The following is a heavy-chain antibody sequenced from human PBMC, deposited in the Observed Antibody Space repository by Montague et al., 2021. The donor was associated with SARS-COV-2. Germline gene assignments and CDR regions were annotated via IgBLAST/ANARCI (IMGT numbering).Heavy chain of an antibody. Sequence: SETLSLTCAVYGGSFSGYYWSWIRQPPGKGLEWIGEINHSGSTKYNPSPKLRVSMSVAKSWNQFSLWLTSVTAADTAIYYCSRRGGGRSDLAYWGQGTLVTVSS. V-gene: IGHV4-34*01. CDR1: GGSFSGYY. CDR2: INHSGST. D-gene: IGHD1-26*01. J-gene: IGHJ4*02. CDR3: SRRGGGRSDLAY.